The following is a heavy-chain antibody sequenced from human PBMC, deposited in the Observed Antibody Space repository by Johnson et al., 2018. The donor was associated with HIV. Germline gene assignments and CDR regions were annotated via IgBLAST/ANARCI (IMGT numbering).Heavy chain of an antibody. CDR2: ISHDGSKK. Sequence: QVQLVESGGGVVQPGRSLRLSCAASGFSFSPYALHWVRQTPGKGLEWVAVISHDGSKKYYADSVEGRFTISRDNFKNTLYLQMNSLRDEDTAVYYCARPHIVVVTAGYAFDIWGQGTMVIVSS. J-gene: IGHJ3*02. D-gene: IGHD2-21*02. CDR1: GFSFSPYA. V-gene: IGHV3-30*04. CDR3: ARPHIVVVTAGYAFDI.